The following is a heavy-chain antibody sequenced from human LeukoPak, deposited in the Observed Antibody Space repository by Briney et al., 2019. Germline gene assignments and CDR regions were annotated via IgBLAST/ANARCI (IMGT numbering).Heavy chain of an antibody. CDR1: GGTFSGYY. V-gene: IGHV4-34*01. CDR3: ARATDYATIPYFDY. D-gene: IGHD4-17*01. Sequence: SETLSLTCAVYGGTFSGYYWSWIRQPPGKGLEWIGEINHSGSTNYNPSLKSRVTISVDTSKNQFSLKLSSVTAADTAVYYCARATDYATIPYFDYWGQGTLVTVSS. J-gene: IGHJ4*02. CDR2: INHSGST.